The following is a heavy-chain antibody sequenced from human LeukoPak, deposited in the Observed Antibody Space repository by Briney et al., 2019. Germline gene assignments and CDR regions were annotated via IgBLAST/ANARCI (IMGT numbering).Heavy chain of an antibody. CDR1: GFTFSSYG. CDR3: AKPDYGANEHYACDM. CDR2: ISYDGSNK. D-gene: IGHD4-17*01. Sequence: GGSLRLSCAASGFTFSSYGMHWVRQAPGKGLEWVAVISYDGSNKYYADSVKGRFTISRDNSKNTLYLQMNSLRAEDTAVYYCAKPDYGANEHYACDMWAKGQWSSSLQ. V-gene: IGHV3-30*18. J-gene: IGHJ3*02.